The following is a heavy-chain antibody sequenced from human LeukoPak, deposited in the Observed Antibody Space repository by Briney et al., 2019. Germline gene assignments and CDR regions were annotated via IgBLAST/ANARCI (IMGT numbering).Heavy chain of an antibody. CDR2: INSDGSST. D-gene: IGHD2-2*01. CDR3: ARSYCSSTSCYFSDPYYYYGMDV. CDR1: GFTFSSYW. Sequence: HPGGSLRLSCAASGFTFSSYWMHWVRQAPGKGLVWVSRINSDGSSTSYADSVKGRFTISRDNAKNTLYLQMNSLRAEDTAVYYCARSYCSSTSCYFSDPYYYYGMDVWGQGTTVTVSS. V-gene: IGHV3-74*01. J-gene: IGHJ6*02.